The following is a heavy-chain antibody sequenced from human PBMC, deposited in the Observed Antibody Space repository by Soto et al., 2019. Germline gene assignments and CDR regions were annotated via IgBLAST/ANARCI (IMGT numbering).Heavy chain of an antibody. CDR2: IILALGTP. J-gene: IGHJ5*02. CDR1: GDSFTNYA. CDR3: GRYCTNTKCRGGYYLDL. Sequence: QVLLVQSGAEMKQPGSSVSVSCKASGDSFTNYAFTWVRQAPGQGPEWLGGIILALGTPHYSQRFQGRITITGDESSSTVYMELGSLRLDDTAVYYCGRYCTNTKCRGGYYLDLWGQGTLLTVSS. D-gene: IGHD2-8*01. V-gene: IGHV1-69*01.